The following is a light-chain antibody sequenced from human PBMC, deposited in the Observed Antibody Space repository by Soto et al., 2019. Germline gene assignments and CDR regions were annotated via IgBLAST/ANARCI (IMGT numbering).Light chain of an antibody. J-gene: IGLJ2*01. CDR1: SGHSNYA. CDR2: LNSDGSH. Sequence: QPVLTQSPSASASLGASVKLTCTLSSGHSNYAIAWHQQQSEKGPRYLMKLNSDGSHSKGDGIPDRFSGSSSGAERHLTISGLQSEDEADYYCQTWGSGIVVFGGGTKLTVL. V-gene: IGLV4-69*01. CDR3: QTWGSGIVV.